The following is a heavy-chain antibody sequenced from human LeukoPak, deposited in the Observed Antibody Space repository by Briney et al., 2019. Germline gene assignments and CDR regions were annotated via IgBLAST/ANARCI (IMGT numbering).Heavy chain of an antibody. J-gene: IGHJ5*02. D-gene: IGHD3-10*01. CDR3: ARGFEYYYGSGSFLDWFDP. CDR1: GFTFSSYG. Sequence: GGSLRLSCAASGFTFSSYGMSWVRQAPGKGLEWVSAISSSGGTIYYADSVKGRFTISRDNAKNSLYLQMDGLRAEDTAAYYCARGFEYYYGSGSFLDWFDPWGQGTLVTVSS. CDR2: ISSSGGTI. V-gene: IGHV3-48*04.